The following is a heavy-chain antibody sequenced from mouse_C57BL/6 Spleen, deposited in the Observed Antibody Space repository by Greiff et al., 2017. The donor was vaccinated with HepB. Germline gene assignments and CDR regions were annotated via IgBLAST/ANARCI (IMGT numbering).Heavy chain of an antibody. CDR3: ARWPDYDDDDV. CDR2: IYPRSGNT. Sequence: QVQLKESGAELARPGASVKLSCKASGYTFTSYGISWVKQRTGQGLEWIGEIYPRSGNTYYNEKFKGKATLTADKSSSTAYMELRSLTSEDSAVYFCARWPDYDDDDVWGTGTTVTVSS. D-gene: IGHD2-4*01. J-gene: IGHJ1*03. CDR1: GYTFTSYG. V-gene: IGHV1-81*01.